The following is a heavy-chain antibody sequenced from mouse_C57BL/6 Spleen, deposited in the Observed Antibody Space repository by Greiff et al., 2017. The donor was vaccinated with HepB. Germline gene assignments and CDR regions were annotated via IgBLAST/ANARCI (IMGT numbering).Heavy chain of an antibody. J-gene: IGHJ2*01. Sequence: EVKVVESGGGLVKPGGSLKLSCAASGFTFSSYAMSWVRQTPEKRLEWVATISDGGSYTYYPDNVKGRFTISRDNAKNNLYLQMSHLKSEDTAMYYCARDPYGSSYYFDYWGQGTTLTVSS. CDR2: ISDGGSYT. CDR3: ARDPYGSSYYFDY. CDR1: GFTFSSYA. D-gene: IGHD1-1*01. V-gene: IGHV5-4*01.